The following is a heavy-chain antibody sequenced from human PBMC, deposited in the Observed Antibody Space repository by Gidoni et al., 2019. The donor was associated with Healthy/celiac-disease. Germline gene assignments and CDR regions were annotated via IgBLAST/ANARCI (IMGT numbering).Heavy chain of an antibody. CDR2: RSYDGINK. Sequence: QVQLVESGGGVVQPGRSLRLSCAASGFTFSSYGMHWVRQAPGKGLEWVAVRSYDGINKYYADSVKGRFTISRDNSKNTLYLQMNSLRAEDPAVYYCAKDKSSGSYDVGWFDPWGQGTLVTVSS. D-gene: IGHD1-26*01. CDR1: GFTFSSYG. V-gene: IGHV3-30*18. J-gene: IGHJ5*02. CDR3: AKDKSSGSYDVGWFDP.